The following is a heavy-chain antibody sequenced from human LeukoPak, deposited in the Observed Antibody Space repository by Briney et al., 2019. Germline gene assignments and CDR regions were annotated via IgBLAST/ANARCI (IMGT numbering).Heavy chain of an antibody. V-gene: IGHV3-23*01. J-gene: IGHJ1*01. D-gene: IGHD6-6*01. CDR3: ATFLAVIAARDSLYFQH. CDR1: GFTFSKYA. CDR2: VSGSGGVT. Sequence: GGSLRLSCGASGFTFSKYAMSWVRQAPGKGLEWVSVVSGSGGVTYYADSVKGRFTISRDNSKNTLHLQMNSLRAEDTAVYYCATFLAVIAARDSLYFQHWGQGTLVSVSS.